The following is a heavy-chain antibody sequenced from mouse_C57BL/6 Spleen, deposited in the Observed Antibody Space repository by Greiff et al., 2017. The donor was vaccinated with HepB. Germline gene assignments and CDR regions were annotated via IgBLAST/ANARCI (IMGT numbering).Heavy chain of an antibody. CDR2: TNPTNGRT. CDR1: GYTFTSYW. V-gene: IGHV1S81*02. CDR3: ARIKKVVATYFDY. D-gene: IGHD1-1*01. J-gene: IGHJ2*01. Sequence: QVQLQQPGAELVKAGASVKMSCKASGYTFTSYWMHWVKQRLGQGLEWFAETNPTNGRTYYNEKFKSKATLTVDISFSTAYMLLSGPTFEDSAVYYCARIKKVVATYFDYWGQGTTRTVSS.